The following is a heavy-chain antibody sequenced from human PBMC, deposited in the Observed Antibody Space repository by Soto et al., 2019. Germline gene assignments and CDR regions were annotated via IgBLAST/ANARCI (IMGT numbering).Heavy chain of an antibody. CDR1: GYSFTSYP. V-gene: IGHV1-3*01. CDR2: NNAGNGHT. D-gene: IGHD1-26*01. CDR3: ARDEDHHGTKLLDAFDM. Sequence: QVQLVQSGAEVKKPGASVKVSCKTSGYSFTSYPMHWVRQAPGQRLEWMGWNNAGNGHTNYSQTFQGRLSTSGDTSASTACMELSSMRYEDTAVYYCARDEDHHGTKLLDAFDMWCQGTVVTV. J-gene: IGHJ3*02.